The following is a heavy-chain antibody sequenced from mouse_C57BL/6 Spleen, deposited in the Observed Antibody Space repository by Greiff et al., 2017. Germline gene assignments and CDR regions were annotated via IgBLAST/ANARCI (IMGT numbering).Heavy chain of an antibody. CDR2: IHPNSGST. CDR3: ANSEIWYFDV. CDR1: GYTFTSYW. J-gene: IGHJ1*03. Sequence: QVQLQQPGAELAKPGASVKLSCKASGYTFTSYWMHWVKQRPGQGLEWIGMIHPNSGSTNYNEKFKGKATVTVDKSSSTAYMQLSSLTYEVSAVYYCANSEIWYFDVWGTGTTVTVSS. V-gene: IGHV1-64*01.